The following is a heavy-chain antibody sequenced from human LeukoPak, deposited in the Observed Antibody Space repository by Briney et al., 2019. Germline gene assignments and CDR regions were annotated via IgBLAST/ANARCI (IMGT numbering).Heavy chain of an antibody. CDR2: ISGSGGST. D-gene: IGHD6-19*01. J-gene: IGHJ4*02. CDR3: AKDLRSSGWYHYFDY. Sequence: GGSPRLSCAASGFTFSSYAMSWVRQAPGKGLEWVSAISGSGGSTYYADSVKGRFTISRDNPKNTLYLQMNSLRAEDTAVYYCAKDLRSSGWYHYFDYWGQGTLVTVSS. V-gene: IGHV3-23*01. CDR1: GFTFSSYA.